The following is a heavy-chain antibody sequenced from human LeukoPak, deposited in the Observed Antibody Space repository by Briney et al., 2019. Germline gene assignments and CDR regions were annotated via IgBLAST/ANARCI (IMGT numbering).Heavy chain of an antibody. Sequence: GASVKVSCKVSGYTLTELSMHWVRQAPGKGLEWMGGFDPEDGETIYAQKFQGRVTMTEDTSTDTAYMELSSLRSEDTAVYYCATGVLDYDSSGYYSGVGYWGQGTLVTVSS. CDR1: GYTLTELS. CDR3: ATGVLDYDSSGYYSGVGY. D-gene: IGHD3-22*01. CDR2: FDPEDGET. V-gene: IGHV1-24*01. J-gene: IGHJ4*02.